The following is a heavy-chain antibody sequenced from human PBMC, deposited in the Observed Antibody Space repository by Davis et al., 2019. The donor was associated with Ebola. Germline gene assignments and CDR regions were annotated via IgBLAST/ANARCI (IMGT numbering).Heavy chain of an antibody. CDR1: GYRFSSYW. CDR2: IYPGDSDT. Sequence: GESLKISCQGSGYRFSSYWIGWVRQMPGKGLEWMGIIYPGDSDTRYSPSFQGQVTISADKSISTAYLQWSSLKASDIAMYYCARQESLYGSSDYWGQGTLVTVSS. CDR3: ARQESLYGSSDY. V-gene: IGHV5-51*01. D-gene: IGHD2/OR15-2a*01. J-gene: IGHJ4*02.